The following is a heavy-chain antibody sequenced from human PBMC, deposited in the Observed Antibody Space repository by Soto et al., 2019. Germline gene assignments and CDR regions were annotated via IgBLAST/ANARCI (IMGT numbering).Heavy chain of an antibody. CDR2: IYYSGST. J-gene: IGHJ6*02. CDR3: ARGGGVLDGMHV. CDR1: GGSISSYY. D-gene: IGHD3-3*02. Sequence: QVQLQESGPGLVKPSETLSLTCTVSGGSISSYYWSWIRQPPGKGLEWIGYIYYSGSTNYNPSLKRRVTISVDTSKNQFSLKLSSVTAADTAVYYCARGGGVLDGMHVWGQGTTVTVSS. V-gene: IGHV4-59*01.